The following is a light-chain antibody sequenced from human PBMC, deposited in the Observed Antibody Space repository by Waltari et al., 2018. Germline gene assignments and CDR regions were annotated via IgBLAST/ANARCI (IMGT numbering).Light chain of an antibody. CDR2: GNS. J-gene: IGLJ2*01. CDR1: RPNIGAGYD. Sequence: QSVLTQPPSVSGAPGQRVTISCTGSRPNIGAGYDVHWYQQLPGTAPKLLIYGNSNRPSGVPDRFSGYKSGTSASLAITGLQAEDEADYYCQSYDSSLSGSVFGGGTKLTVL. V-gene: IGLV1-40*01. CDR3: QSYDSSLSGSV.